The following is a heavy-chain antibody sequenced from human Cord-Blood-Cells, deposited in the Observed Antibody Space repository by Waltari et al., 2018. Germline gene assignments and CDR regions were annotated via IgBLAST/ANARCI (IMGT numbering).Heavy chain of an antibody. CDR3: ATVTWGSGAFDI. CDR2: FDHEDGET. V-gene: IGHV1-24*01. J-gene: IGHJ3*02. CDR1: GYTLTELS. D-gene: IGHD7-27*01. Sequence: QVQLVQSGAEVKKPGASVKVSCKVSGYTLTELSMHWVRQAPGKGLEWMGGFDHEDGETIYAQKFQGRVSMTEDTSTDTAYMELSSLRSEDTAVYYCATVTWGSGAFDIWGQGTMVTVSS.